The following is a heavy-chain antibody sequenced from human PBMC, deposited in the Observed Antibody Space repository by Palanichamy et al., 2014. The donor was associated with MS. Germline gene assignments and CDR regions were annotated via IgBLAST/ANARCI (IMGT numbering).Heavy chain of an antibody. J-gene: IGHJ4*02. CDR2: INQGASKT. D-gene: IGHD2-2*01. CDR1: GFTFSSFW. CDR3: VRIYCTSTDCYLDY. V-gene: IGHV3-7*01. Sequence: EIQLVESGGGLVQPGGPLRLSCAASGFTFSSFWMSWVRQAPGKGLEWEANINQGASKTYYADSVKGRFTISRDNAKNSMSLQMNSLRAEDTAVYYCVRIYCTSTDCYLDYWGQGTLVTVSS.